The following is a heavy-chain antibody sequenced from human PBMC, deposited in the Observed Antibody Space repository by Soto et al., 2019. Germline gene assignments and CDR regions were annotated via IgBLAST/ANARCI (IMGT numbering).Heavy chain of an antibody. D-gene: IGHD7-27*01. CDR2: IYKSATT. CDR1: GDSISNLDYF. CDR3: ARGRYCLTGRCFPNWFDS. Sequence: SETLSLTCSVSGDSISNLDYFWAWIRQPPGQALEYIGYIYKSATTYYNPSFESRVAISVDTSKSKFSLNVNSVTAADTAVYFCARGRYCLTGRCFPNWFDSWGQGALVTVSS. J-gene: IGHJ5*01. V-gene: IGHV4-30-4*01.